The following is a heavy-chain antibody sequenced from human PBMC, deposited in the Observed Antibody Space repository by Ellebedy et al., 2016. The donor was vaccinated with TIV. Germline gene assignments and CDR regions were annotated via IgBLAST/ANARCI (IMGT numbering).Heavy chain of an antibody. J-gene: IGHJ5*02. CDR2: IIPIFNTA. Sequence: ASVKVSXKASRGTFSSYAINWVRQAPGQGLEWMGGIIPIFNTANYAQKFQDRVMITADESRSTAYMELSSLRSEDTAVYYCAEGALNWFDPWGLGTLVTVSS. CDR3: AEGALNWFDP. CDR1: RGTFSSYA. D-gene: IGHD3-16*01. V-gene: IGHV1-69*13.